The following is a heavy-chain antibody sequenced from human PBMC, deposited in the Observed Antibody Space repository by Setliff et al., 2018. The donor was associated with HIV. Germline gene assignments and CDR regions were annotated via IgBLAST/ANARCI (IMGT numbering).Heavy chain of an antibody. CDR2: ISSSSSYI. Sequence: GESLKISCAASGFTFSSYSMNWVRQAPGKGLEWVSSISSSSSYIYYADSVKGRFTISRDNAKNSLYLQMNSLRAEDTAVYYCARDGGSYYYYYYYMDVWGKGTTVTVS. CDR1: GFTFSSYS. J-gene: IGHJ6*03. CDR3: ARDGGSYYYYYYYMDV. V-gene: IGHV3-21*01. D-gene: IGHD1-26*01.